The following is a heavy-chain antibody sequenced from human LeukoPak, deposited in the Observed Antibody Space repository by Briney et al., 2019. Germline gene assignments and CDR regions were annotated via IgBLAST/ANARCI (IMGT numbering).Heavy chain of an antibody. V-gene: IGHV3-30*02. CDR3: ARDGEMATLYYFDY. CDR1: GFIFSSYG. CDR2: TRYDGSDK. J-gene: IGHJ4*02. D-gene: IGHD5-24*01. Sequence: GWSLRLPCAASGFIFSSYGMHWVRQAPGKGPEGVAFTRYDGSDKYSADSVKGRFTISRDNSKNTLYLQMNSPRAEDTAVYYCARDGEMATLYYFDYWGQGTLVTVSS.